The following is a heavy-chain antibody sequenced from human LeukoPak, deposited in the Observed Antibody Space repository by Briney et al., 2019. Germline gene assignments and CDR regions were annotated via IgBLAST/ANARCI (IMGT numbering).Heavy chain of an antibody. V-gene: IGHV3-30*18. CDR3: AKDRPDYGGNSGGFDY. CDR2: ISYDGSNK. J-gene: IGHJ4*02. D-gene: IGHD4-23*01. CDR1: GFTFSSYG. Sequence: GGSLRLSCAASGFTFSSYGMHWVRQAPGKGLEWVAVISYDGSNKYYADSVKGRFTISRDNSKNTLYLQMNSLRAEDTAVYYCAKDRPDYGGNSGGFDYWGQGTLVTVSS.